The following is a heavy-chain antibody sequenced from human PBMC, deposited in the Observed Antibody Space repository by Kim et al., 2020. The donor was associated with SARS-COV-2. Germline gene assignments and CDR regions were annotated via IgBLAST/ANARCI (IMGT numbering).Heavy chain of an antibody. D-gene: IGHD5-18*01. CDR2: IKSKTDGGTT. Sequence: GGSLRLSCAASGFTFSNAWMSWVRQAPGKGLEWVGRIKSKTDGGTTDYAAPVKGRFTISRDDSKNTLYLQMNSLKTEDTAVYYCTTDLGAPYRGYSYGLTDYWGQGTLVTVSS. V-gene: IGHV3-15*01. J-gene: IGHJ4*02. CDR3: TTDLGAPYRGYSYGLTDY. CDR1: GFTFSNAW.